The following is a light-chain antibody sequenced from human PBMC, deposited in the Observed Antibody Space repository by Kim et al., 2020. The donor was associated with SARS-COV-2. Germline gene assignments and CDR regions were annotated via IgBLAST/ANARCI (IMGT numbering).Light chain of an antibody. J-gene: IGKJ1*01. V-gene: IGKV1-5*03. CDR3: QQYSSYSQT. CDR2: KAS. CDR1: QSISSW. Sequence: DIQMTQSPSTLSASVGDRVTITCRASQSISSWLAWYQQRPGKAPKLLIFKASTLESRVPSRFSGSGSGTEFTLTISSLQPDDFATYYCQQYSSYSQTFGQGTKLEI.